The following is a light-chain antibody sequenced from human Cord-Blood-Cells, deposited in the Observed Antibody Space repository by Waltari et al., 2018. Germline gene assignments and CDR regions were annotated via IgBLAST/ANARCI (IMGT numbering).Light chain of an antibody. Sequence: EIVMKQSPATLSVSPGERATLACRASQSVSSNLAWYQQKPGQAPTLLTYGASTRATGIPASFSGSGSGTEFTLTISSLQSEDFAVYYCQQYNNWPPYTFGQGTKLEIK. V-gene: IGKV3-15*01. CDR3: QQYNNWPPYT. J-gene: IGKJ2*01. CDR2: GAS. CDR1: QSVSSN.